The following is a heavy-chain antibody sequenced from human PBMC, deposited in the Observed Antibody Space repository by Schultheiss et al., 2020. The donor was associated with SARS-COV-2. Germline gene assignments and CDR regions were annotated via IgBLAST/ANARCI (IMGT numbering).Heavy chain of an antibody. J-gene: IGHJ6*02. CDR3: ARGLYYDFWSGYSPYYYYYYGMDV. CDR2: IYYSGST. Sequence: SETLSLTCTVSGGSISSGGYYWSWIRQHPGKGLEWIGEIYYSGSTYYNPSLKSRVTMSVDTSKNQFSLKLSSVTAADTAVYYCARGLYYDFWSGYSPYYYYYYGMDVWGQGTTVTVSS. V-gene: IGHV4-31*03. D-gene: IGHD3-3*01. CDR1: GGSISSGGYY.